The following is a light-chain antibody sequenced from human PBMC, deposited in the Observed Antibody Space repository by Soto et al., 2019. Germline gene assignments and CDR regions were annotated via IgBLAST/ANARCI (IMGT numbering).Light chain of an antibody. CDR2: GAS. Sequence: EIVMTQSPATLSVTPGEGATLPCRASQSVSSNLAWYQQKPGQAPRLLIYGASARATGIPARFSGSGSGTDFPLTISRLEPEDFAVYYCQQYGSSPLTFGQGTRLEIK. CDR3: QQYGSSPLT. V-gene: IGKV3-15*01. CDR1: QSVSSN. J-gene: IGKJ5*01.